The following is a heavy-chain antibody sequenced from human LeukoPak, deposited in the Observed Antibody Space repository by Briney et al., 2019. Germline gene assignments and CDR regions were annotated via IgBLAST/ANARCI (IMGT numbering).Heavy chain of an antibody. D-gene: IGHD1-26*01. CDR3: AGGPQYTGSFPY. CDR2: ISNSGATI. Sequence: GGSLRLSCAASGFTFSSYEMAWVRQAPGMGLEWLSYISNSGATIKYADYVIGRFTISRDSAENAVYLQMNSLRADDTAVYYCAGGPQYTGSFPYWGQGTLVAVSS. J-gene: IGHJ4*02. CDR1: GFTFSSYE. V-gene: IGHV3-48*03.